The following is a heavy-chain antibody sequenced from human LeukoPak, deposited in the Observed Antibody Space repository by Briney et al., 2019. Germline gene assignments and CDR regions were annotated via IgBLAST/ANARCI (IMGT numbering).Heavy chain of an antibody. Sequence: PSGTLSLTCAVSGGSISSSNWWSWVRQPPGKGLEWIGEIYHSGSTNYNPSLKSRVTISVDKSKNQFSLKLSSVTAADTAVYYCARASRYYDILTGYEDYYYYYGMDVWGQGTTVTVSS. CDR2: IYHSGST. D-gene: IGHD3-9*01. V-gene: IGHV4-4*02. CDR1: GGSISSSNW. CDR3: ARASRYYDILTGYEDYYYYYGMDV. J-gene: IGHJ6*02.